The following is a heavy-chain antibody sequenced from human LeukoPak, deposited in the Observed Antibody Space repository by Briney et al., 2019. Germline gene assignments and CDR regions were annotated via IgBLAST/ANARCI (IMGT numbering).Heavy chain of an antibody. V-gene: IGHV4-39*01. Sequence: PSQTLSLTCTVSGGSISSSSYYWGWIRQPPGKGLEWIGSIYYSGSTYYNPSLKSRVTISVDTSKNQFSLKLSSVTAADTAVYYCASEKRVGATQLDYWGQGTLVTVSS. CDR3: ASEKRVGATQLDY. D-gene: IGHD1-26*01. CDR2: IYYSGST. CDR1: GGSISSSSYY. J-gene: IGHJ4*02.